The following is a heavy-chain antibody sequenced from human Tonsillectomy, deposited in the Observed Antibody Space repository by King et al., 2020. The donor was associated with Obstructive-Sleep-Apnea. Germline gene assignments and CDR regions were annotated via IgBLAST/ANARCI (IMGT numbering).Heavy chain of an antibody. CDR1: GFTFSNYW. Sequence: VQLVESGGGLVQPGGSLRLSCAASGFTFSNYWMHWVRQAPGEGLVWVSLIYSDGSRTTYADSVKGRFTISRDNAKNTLYLQMNSLRAEDTAVYYCARSSLGAIDIWGQGTMVTVSS. CDR2: IYSDGSRT. CDR3: ARSSLGAIDI. D-gene: IGHD3-3*02. J-gene: IGHJ3*02. V-gene: IGHV3-74*01.